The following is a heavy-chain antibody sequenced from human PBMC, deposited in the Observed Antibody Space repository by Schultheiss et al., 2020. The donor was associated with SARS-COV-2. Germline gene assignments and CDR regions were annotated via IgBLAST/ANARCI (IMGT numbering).Heavy chain of an antibody. CDR2: ISGSGGST. CDR3: ARLRGDKHYYGMDV. J-gene: IGHJ6*02. CDR1: GFTFSSYA. V-gene: IGHV3-23*01. D-gene: IGHD5-18*01. Sequence: GGSLRLSCAASGFTFSSYAMSWVRQAPGKGLEWVSAISGSGGSTYYADSVKGRFTISRDNAKNSLYLQMNSLKTEDTAVYYCARLRGDKHYYGMDVWGQGTTVTVSS.